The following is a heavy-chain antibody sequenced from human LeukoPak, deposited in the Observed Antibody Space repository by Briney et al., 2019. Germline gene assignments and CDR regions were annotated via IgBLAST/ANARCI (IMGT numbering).Heavy chain of an antibody. D-gene: IGHD2-21*02. V-gene: IGHV3-21*06. CDR1: EFTYG. Sequence: GGSLRLSCAASEFTYGMNWVRQAPGKGLECVSAISSSGSNTYYADSVKGRFTISRDNAKNSLYLQMNSLRAEDTAVYYCARTGGGDCYGCNWFDPWGQGTRVTVSS. CDR3: ARTGGGDCYGCNWFDP. J-gene: IGHJ5*02. CDR2: ISSSGSNT.